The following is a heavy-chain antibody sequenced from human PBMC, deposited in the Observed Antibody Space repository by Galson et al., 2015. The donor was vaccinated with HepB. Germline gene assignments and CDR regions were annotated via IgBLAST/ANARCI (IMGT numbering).Heavy chain of an antibody. CDR2: ISGSGGST. CDR3: AKDPGVDIVATIRTPGY. Sequence: SLRLSCAASGFTFSSYAMSWVRQAPGKGLEWVSAISGSGGSTYYADSVKGRFTISRDNSKNTLYLQMNSLRAEDTAVYYCAKDPGVDIVATIRTPGYWGQVTLVTVSS. J-gene: IGHJ4*02. D-gene: IGHD5-12*01. V-gene: IGHV3-23*01. CDR1: GFTFSSYA.